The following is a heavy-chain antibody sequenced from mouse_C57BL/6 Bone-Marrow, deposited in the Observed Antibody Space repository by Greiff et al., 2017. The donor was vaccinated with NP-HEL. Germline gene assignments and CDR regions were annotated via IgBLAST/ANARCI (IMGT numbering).Heavy chain of an antibody. D-gene: IGHD2-5*01. CDR1: GFNIKDDY. CDR3: TTFYSNYVAWFAY. J-gene: IGHJ3*01. CDR2: IDPENGDT. V-gene: IGHV14-4*01. Sequence: EVQLQESGAELVRPGASVKLSCTASGFNIKDDYMHWVKQRPEQGLEWIGWIDPENGDTEYASKFQGKATITADTSSNTAYLQLSSLTSEDTAVYYCTTFYSNYVAWFAYWGQGTLVTVSA.